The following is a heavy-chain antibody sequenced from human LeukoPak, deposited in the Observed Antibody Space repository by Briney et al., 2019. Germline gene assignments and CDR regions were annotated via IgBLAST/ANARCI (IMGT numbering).Heavy chain of an antibody. Sequence: ASVKVSCKASGGTFSRHAISWVRQAPGQGLEWMGWINPKIGGTHYAEKFQGRVTMTRDTSINTAYMELRSLRSDDTAIYYCARVGHLVYYDSSGYPDFWGQGTLVTVSS. CDR2: INPKIGGT. J-gene: IGHJ4*02. CDR3: ARVGHLVYYDSSGYPDF. V-gene: IGHV1-2*02. CDR1: GGTFSRHA. D-gene: IGHD3-22*01.